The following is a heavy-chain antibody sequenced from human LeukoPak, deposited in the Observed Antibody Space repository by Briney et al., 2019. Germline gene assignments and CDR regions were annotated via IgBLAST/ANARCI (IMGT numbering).Heavy chain of an antibody. CDR3: ARDYD. CDR2: IKQDGSDK. D-gene: IGHD4-17*01. J-gene: IGHJ4*02. V-gene: IGHV3-7*01. CDR1: GFTFSSNW. Sequence: GGSLRLSYAASGFTFSSNWMSWVRQAPGKGLEWVANIKQDGSDKYYVDSVKGRFTISRDNAKNSLYLQMNSLRVEDTAVYYCARDYDWGQGTLVTVSS.